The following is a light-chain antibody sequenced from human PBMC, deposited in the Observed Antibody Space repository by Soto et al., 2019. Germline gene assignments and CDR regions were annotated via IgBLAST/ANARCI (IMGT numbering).Light chain of an antibody. CDR1: QSVTTY. J-gene: IGKJ5*01. CDR3: QQCGSSST. CDR2: DAS. Sequence: EIVLTQSPATLSLSPGGVATLSCRASQSVTTYLAWYQHKPGQAPRLLISDASDRAAGVPARFNGTGSGTDFTLTISRLEPEDFAVYYCQQCGSSSTFGQGTRLEI. V-gene: IGKV3-11*01.